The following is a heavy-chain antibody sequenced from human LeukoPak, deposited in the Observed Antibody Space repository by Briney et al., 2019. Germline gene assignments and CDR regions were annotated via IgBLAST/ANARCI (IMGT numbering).Heavy chain of an antibody. CDR2: IYYSGST. V-gene: IGHV4-31*03. D-gene: IGHD3-10*01. J-gene: IGHJ4*02. CDR1: GGSISSGGYY. Sequence: SQTLPLTCTVSGGSISSGGYYWSWIRQHPGKGLEWIGYIYYSGSTYYNPSLKSRVAISIDTSKNQFSLHLTSVTAADTAVYYCARGGATPMVFRYWGRGTLVTVSS. CDR3: ARGGATPMVFRY.